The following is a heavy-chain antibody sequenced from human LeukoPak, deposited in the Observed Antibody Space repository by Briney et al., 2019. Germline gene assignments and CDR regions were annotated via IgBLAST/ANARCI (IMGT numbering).Heavy chain of an antibody. V-gene: IGHV4-39*07. CDR1: GGSISSPNYY. CDR3: ARGTYSDYDY. J-gene: IGHJ4*02. CDR2: IYYSGST. Sequence: SETLSLTCTVSGGSISSPNYYWGWIRQPPGKGLEWIGSIYYSGSTYYNPSLKSRVTISVDTSKNQFSLKLSSVTAADTAVYYCARGTYSDYDYWGQGTLVTVSS. D-gene: IGHD5-12*01.